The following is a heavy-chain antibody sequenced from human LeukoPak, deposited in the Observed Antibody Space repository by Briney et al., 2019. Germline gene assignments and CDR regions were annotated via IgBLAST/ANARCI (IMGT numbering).Heavy chain of an antibody. V-gene: IGHV3-53*01. J-gene: IGHJ4*02. CDR3: APTQRGDYFDY. D-gene: IGHD2-15*01. Sequence: GGSLRLSCAASGFNVSSNHMSWVRQAPGKGLEWVSLIYISSNTYNADSVKGRFTISRDNSKNTLYLQMNSLRAEDTAVYYCAPTQRGDYFDYWGQGTLVTVSS. CDR1: GFNVSSNH. CDR2: IYISSNT.